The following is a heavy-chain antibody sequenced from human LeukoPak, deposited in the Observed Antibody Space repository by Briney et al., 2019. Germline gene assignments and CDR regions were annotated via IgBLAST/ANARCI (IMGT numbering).Heavy chain of an antibody. CDR2: IRFDGSNK. Sequence: GGSLRLSCAASGFTFRSYGMHWVRQAPDKGLEWVAFIRFDGSNKHYADSVQGRFILSRGNSRNIMNLQTDSLRPEDTALYYCARAMVRGVIPYWGQGTLVTVSS. D-gene: IGHD3-10*01. CDR3: ARAMVRGVIPY. V-gene: IGHV3-30*02. J-gene: IGHJ4*02. CDR1: GFTFRSYG.